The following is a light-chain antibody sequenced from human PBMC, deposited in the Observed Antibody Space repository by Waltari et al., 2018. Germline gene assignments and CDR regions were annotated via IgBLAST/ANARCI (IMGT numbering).Light chain of an antibody. CDR2: DVT. CDR1: TNNF. Sequence: QSALTQPASVSGSPGQSITITCTGTTNNFVSWYQLHPGNPPRLIISDVTYRPSGVPSRVPESKSGETASMTITGVQADDEAHYYCSSFTSLRSVIFGGGTTLTVL. V-gene: IGLV2-14*01. CDR3: SSFTSLRSVI. J-gene: IGLJ2*01.